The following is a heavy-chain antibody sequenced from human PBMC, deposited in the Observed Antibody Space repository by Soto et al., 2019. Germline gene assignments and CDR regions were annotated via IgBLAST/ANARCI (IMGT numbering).Heavy chain of an antibody. V-gene: IGHV3-23*01. Sequence: EVQLLDSGGGLVQPGGSLRLSCAASGFTFSGYALTWVRQAPGKGLEWVSAISGGGDATFYADSVKGRFTISRDNSKNTLYLHMNTLRAEDTAVYYWARKVSGSTGRPDLWYFDLWGRGTLVTVSS. CDR2: ISGGGDAT. CDR3: ARKVSGSTGRPDLWYFDL. CDR1: GFTFSGYA. J-gene: IGHJ2*01. D-gene: IGHD3-10*01.